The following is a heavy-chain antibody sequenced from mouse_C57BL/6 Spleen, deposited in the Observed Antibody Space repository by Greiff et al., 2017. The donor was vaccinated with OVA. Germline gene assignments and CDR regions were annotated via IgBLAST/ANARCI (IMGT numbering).Heavy chain of an antibody. J-gene: IGHJ1*03. Sequence: QVQLQQPGAELVKPGASVKLSCKASGYTFTSYWMQWVKQRPGQGLEWIGEIDPSDSYTNYNQKFKGKATLNVDTSSSTAYMQLSSLTSEDSAVYYCARYNYYGSSWGYFDVWGTGTTVTVSS. CDR1: GYTFTSYW. CDR2: IDPSDSYT. V-gene: IGHV1-50*01. CDR3: ARYNYYGSSWGYFDV. D-gene: IGHD1-1*01.